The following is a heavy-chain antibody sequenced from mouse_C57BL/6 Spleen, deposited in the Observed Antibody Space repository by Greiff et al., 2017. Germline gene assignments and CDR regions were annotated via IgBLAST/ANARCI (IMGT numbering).Heavy chain of an antibody. J-gene: IGHJ4*01. CDR3: AGYDYDVHYAMDY. CDR1: GYTFTSYW. CDR2: IYPGSGST. D-gene: IGHD2-4*01. V-gene: IGHV1-55*01. Sequence: QVQLKQPGAELVKPGASVKMSCKASGYTFTSYWITWVKQRPGQGLEWIGDIYPGSGSTNYNEKFKSKDTLTVDTSSSTAYMQLSSLTSEDSAVYYCAGYDYDVHYAMDYWGQGTSVTVSS.